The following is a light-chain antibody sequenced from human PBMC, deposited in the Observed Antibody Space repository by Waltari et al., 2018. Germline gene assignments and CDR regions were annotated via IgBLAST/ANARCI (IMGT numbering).Light chain of an antibody. CDR2: GNT. J-gene: IGLJ3*02. Sequence: QSVLTQPPSMSGAPGQTVTIPCTGGSSNLGAGYDVHWYQQFPGASPKPLIFGNTNRATGVPGRFSGSKSGTSASLAIAGLQSEDEAVYYCQSFDSSLSASVFGGGTKLTVL. CDR3: QSFDSSLSASV. V-gene: IGLV1-40*01. CDR1: SSNLGAGYD.